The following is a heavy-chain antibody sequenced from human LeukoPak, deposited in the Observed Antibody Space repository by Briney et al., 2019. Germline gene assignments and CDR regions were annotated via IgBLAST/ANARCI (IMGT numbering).Heavy chain of an antibody. D-gene: IGHD3-3*01. J-gene: IGHJ6*02. CDR3: ARLRSGRYYCYYYGMDV. CDR1: GYTFTSYD. V-gene: IGHV1-8*01. CDR2: MNPNSGNT. Sequence: GASVKVSCKASGYTFTSYDINWVRQATGQGLEWMGWMNPNSGNTGYAQKFQGRVTMTRNTSISTAYMELSSLRSEDTAVYYCARLRSGRYYCYYYGMDVWGQGTTVTVSS.